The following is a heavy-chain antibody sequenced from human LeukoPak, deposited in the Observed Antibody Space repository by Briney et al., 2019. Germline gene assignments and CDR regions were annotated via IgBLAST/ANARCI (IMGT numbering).Heavy chain of an antibody. D-gene: IGHD2-15*01. CDR3: ARGINPSEDHYYYGMDV. J-gene: IGHJ6*02. V-gene: IGHV1-2*04. CDR2: ISAYNGNT. CDR1: GYSFTSYW. Sequence: GESLKISCKGSGYSFTSYWIGWVRQAPGQGLEWMGWISAYNGNTNYAQKFQGWVTMTRDTSISTAYMELSRLRSDDTAVYYCARGINPSEDHYYYGMDVWGQGTTVTVSS.